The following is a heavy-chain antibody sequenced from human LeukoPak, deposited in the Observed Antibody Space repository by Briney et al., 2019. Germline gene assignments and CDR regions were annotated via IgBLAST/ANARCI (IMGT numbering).Heavy chain of an antibody. Sequence: GGSLRLSCAASGFTFSSYSMNWVRQAPGKGLEWVSSISSSSSYIYYADSVKGRFTISRDNAKNSLYLQMNSLRAEDTAVYYCARKGRLTADDAFDIWGQGTMVTVSS. J-gene: IGHJ3*02. CDR1: GFTFSSYS. CDR2: ISSSSSYI. V-gene: IGHV3-21*01. D-gene: IGHD4/OR15-4a*01. CDR3: ARKGRLTADDAFDI.